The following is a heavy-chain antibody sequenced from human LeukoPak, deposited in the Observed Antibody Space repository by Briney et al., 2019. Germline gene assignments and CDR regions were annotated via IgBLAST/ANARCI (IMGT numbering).Heavy chain of an antibody. Sequence: GGSLRLSCAASGFTFSSYAMHWVRQAPGKRLEWVAVISYDGSNKYYADSVKGRFTISRDNSKNTLYLQMNSLRAEDTAVYYCARSYQDHYYGMDVWGQGTTVTVSS. J-gene: IGHJ6*02. CDR2: ISYDGSNK. CDR3: ARSYQDHYYGMDV. V-gene: IGHV3-30-3*01. CDR1: GFTFSSYA. D-gene: IGHD2-2*01.